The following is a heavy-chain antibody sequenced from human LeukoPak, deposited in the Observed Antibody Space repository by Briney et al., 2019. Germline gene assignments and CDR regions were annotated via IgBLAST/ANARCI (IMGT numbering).Heavy chain of an antibody. Sequence: KPSETLSLTCTVSGGSISSYYWSYIYYSGSTDYNPSLKSRVTISVDTSKNQFSLKLGSVTAADTAVYYCARAGYCSGGSCYSPLDYWGQGTLVTVSS. CDR2: IYYSGST. CDR3: ARAGYCSGGSCYSPLDY. D-gene: IGHD2-15*01. V-gene: IGHV4-59*01. CDR1: GGSISSYY. J-gene: IGHJ4*02.